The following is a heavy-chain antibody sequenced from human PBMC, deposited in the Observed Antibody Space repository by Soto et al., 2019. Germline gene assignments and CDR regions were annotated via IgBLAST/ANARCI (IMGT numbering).Heavy chain of an antibody. CDR2: INPSGGST. D-gene: IGHD5-12*01. CDR1: GYAFTSYY. V-gene: IGHV1-46*01. Sequence: ASVKVSCKASGYAFTSYYMHWVRQAPGQGLEWMGIINPSGGSTSYAQKFQGRVTMTRDTSTSTVYMELSSLRSEDTAVYYCARDMGTKNYFDYWGQGTLVTVSS. J-gene: IGHJ4*02. CDR3: ARDMGTKNYFDY.